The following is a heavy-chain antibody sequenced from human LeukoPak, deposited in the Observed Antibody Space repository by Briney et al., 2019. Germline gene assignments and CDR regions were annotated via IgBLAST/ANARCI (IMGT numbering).Heavy chain of an antibody. J-gene: IGHJ4*02. Sequence: GESLKISCRSSGYSFTSYWIGWVRPMPGKGLEWMGIIYPGDSDNRYSTSFQGQVTISADKSISTAYLQWSSLNASDTAMYYCARLLKGSVTTCWGQGTLVTVSS. CDR2: IYPGDSDN. V-gene: IGHV5-51*01. CDR1: GYSFTSYW. CDR3: ARLLKGSVTTC. D-gene: IGHD4-17*01.